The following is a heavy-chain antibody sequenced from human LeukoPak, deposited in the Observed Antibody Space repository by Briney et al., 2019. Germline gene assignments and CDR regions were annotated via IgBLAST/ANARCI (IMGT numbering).Heavy chain of an antibody. Sequence: GGSLRLSCIASGFKFSNYAMSWVRQAPGKGLEWVAAISGNGVAAYYSDSVKGRFSISRDNSKNTLFLQMDGLGAEDTAVYYCAKDHFSTTGTSSDDWYFDVWGRGALVTVAS. J-gene: IGHJ2*01. CDR1: GFKFSNYA. V-gene: IGHV3-23*01. D-gene: IGHD1-1*01. CDR2: ISGNGVAA. CDR3: AKDHFSTTGTSSDDWYFDV.